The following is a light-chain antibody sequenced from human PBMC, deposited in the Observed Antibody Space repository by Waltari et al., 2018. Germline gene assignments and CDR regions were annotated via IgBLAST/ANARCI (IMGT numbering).Light chain of an antibody. CDR2: AAT. CDR3: QQSYSVPWT. V-gene: IGKV1-39*01. Sequence: DIQLTQSPSSLSASVGDRVTMTCRASQRISGYLHWYQKKPGKAPKLLIYAATSLESGVPSRFSGSESGTDFTLTITSLYPEDYATYYCQQSYSVPWTFGQGTQVEVK. CDR1: QRISGY. J-gene: IGKJ1*01.